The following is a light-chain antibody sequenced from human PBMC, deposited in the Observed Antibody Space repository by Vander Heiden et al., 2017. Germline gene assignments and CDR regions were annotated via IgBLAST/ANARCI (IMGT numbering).Light chain of an antibody. CDR2: DAS. CDR1: QDISNY. CDR3: QQYSNWPHT. Sequence: DIQMTQSPSSLSASLGERATLPCQASQDISNYLTWYQQKPGKAPKLLIYDASNWETGVPARFSGSGSGTDFTLTISSLQPEDIAVYYCQQYSNWPHTFGGGTKVEIK. J-gene: IGKJ4*01. V-gene: IGKV1-33*01.